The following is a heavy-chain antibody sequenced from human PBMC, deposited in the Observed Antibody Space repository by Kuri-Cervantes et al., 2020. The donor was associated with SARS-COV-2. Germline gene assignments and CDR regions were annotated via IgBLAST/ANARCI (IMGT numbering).Heavy chain of an antibody. V-gene: IGHV3-30-3*01. D-gene: IGHD3-9*01. CDR1: GFIFSSYA. CDR3: ARDLVLRYFDWTISGAFDY. J-gene: IGHJ4*02. Sequence: GGSLRLSCAASGFIFSSYAMHWVRQAPGKGLEWVAVISYDGSNKYYADSVKGRFTISRDNSKNTLYLQMNSLRAEDTAVYYCARDLVLRYFDWTISGAFDYWGQGTLVTVSS. CDR2: ISYDGSNK.